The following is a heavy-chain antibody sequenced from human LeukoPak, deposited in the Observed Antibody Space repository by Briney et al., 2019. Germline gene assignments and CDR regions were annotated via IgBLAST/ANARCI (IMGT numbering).Heavy chain of an antibody. Sequence: ASAKVSCKASGYTFSSYGISWVRQAPGQGLEWLGYISAYNVNTNYAQKVQGRITMTTDTSTSTAYMEMRSLRSDDTAVYYCARDCSGSSCYWIHWGQGTLVTVSS. D-gene: IGHD2-15*01. J-gene: IGHJ4*02. CDR3: ARDCSGSSCYWIH. CDR1: GYTFSSYG. CDR2: ISAYNVNT. V-gene: IGHV1-18*01.